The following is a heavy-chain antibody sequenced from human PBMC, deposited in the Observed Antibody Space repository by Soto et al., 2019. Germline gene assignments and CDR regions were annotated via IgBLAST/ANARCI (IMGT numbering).Heavy chain of an antibody. CDR1: GGTFSSYA. Sequence: GASVKVSCKASGGTFSSYAISWVRQAPGQGLEWMGGIIPIFGTANYAQKFQGRVTITADKSTSTAYMELSSLRSEDTAVYYCARGRPNMVAVDYYYYGMDVWGQGTTVTAP. CDR3: ARGRPNMVAVDYYYYGMDV. V-gene: IGHV1-69*06. D-gene: IGHD5-12*01. CDR2: IIPIFGTA. J-gene: IGHJ6*02.